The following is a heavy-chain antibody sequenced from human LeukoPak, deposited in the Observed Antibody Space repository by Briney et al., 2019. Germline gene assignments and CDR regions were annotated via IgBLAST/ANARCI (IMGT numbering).Heavy chain of an antibody. Sequence: ASVKVSCKASGYTFTSYDINWVRQATGQGLEWMGWMNPNSANTGYAQKFQGRVTMTRNTSISTAHMEPSSLRSEDTAVYYCARVGGGYSYGEYYFDYWGQGTLVTVSS. D-gene: IGHD5-18*01. V-gene: IGHV1-8*01. J-gene: IGHJ4*02. CDR2: MNPNSANT. CDR3: ARVGGGYSYGEYYFDY. CDR1: GYTFTSYD.